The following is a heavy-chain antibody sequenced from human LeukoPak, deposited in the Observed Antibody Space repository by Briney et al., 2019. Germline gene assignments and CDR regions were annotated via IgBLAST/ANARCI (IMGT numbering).Heavy chain of an antibody. CDR2: IDWDDDK. V-gene: IGHV2-70*11. J-gene: IGHJ1*01. D-gene: IGHD6-19*01. CDR3: AQHSSGWSNEYFQH. CDR1: GFSLSTSGMC. Sequence: SGPTLVNPTQTLTLTCTFSGFSLSTSGMCVCWIRQPPGKALEWLARIDWDDDKYYSTSLKTRLTISKDTSKNQVVLTMTNMDPVDTATYYCAQHSSGWSNEYFQHWGQGTLVTVSS.